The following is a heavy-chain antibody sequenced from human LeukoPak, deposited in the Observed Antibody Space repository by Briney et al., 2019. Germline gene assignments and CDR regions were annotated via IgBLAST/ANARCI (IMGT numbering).Heavy chain of an antibody. CDR3: AKLGGGVGATFGDY. CDR2: ISGSGGST. V-gene: IGHV3-23*01. D-gene: IGHD1-26*01. J-gene: IGHJ4*02. CDR1: GLTFSSYA. Sequence: GGSLRLSCAASGLTFSSYAMSWVRQAPGKGLEWVSAISGSGGSTYYADSVKGRFTISRDNSKNALYLQMNSLRAEDTAVYYCAKLGGGVGATFGDYWGQGTLVTVSS.